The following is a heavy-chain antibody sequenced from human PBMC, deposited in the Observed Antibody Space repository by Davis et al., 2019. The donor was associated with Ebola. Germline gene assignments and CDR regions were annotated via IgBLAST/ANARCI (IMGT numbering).Heavy chain of an antibody. CDR2: IYTSGST. D-gene: IGHD2-2*01. CDR1: GGSISSYY. J-gene: IGHJ3*01. CDR3: ARGGLVPAALYL. Sequence: PSETLSLTCTVSGGSISSYYWSWIRQPAGKGLEWIGRIYTSGSTNYNPSLKSRVTMSVDTSKNQFSLRLNSVTAADTAIYYCARGGLVPAALYLWGQGTMVTVSS. V-gene: IGHV4-4*07.